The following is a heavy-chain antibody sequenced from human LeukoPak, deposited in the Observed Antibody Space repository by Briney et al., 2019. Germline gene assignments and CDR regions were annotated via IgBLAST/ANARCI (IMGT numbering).Heavy chain of an antibody. CDR3: AREVPGHAFDI. V-gene: IGHV1-18*01. D-gene: IGHD2-2*01. CDR1: GYTFTNFG. CDR2: INNYYRKT. J-gene: IGHJ3*02. Sequence: AASVKVSCKASGYTFTNFGIHWVRQAPGQGLEWMGWINNYYRKTNYAQKFQGRVTMTTDTSTSTVYMEMRSLISDDTAVYYCAREVPGHAFDIWGQGTMVTVSS.